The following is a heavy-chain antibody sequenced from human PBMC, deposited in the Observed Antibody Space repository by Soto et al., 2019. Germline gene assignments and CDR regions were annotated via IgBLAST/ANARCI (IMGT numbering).Heavy chain of an antibody. D-gene: IGHD3-22*01. CDR1: GYTFTSYD. J-gene: IGHJ4*02. V-gene: IGHV1-8*01. CDR2: MNPNSGNT. CDR3: ARDFSMVVVAPGY. Sequence: ASVKVSCKASGYTFTSYDINCVRQATGQGLEWMGWMNPNSGNTAYAQKFQGRVTMTSDTSMSTAYMELTSLTSEDTAVYYCARDFSMVVVAPGYWGQGTLVTVS.